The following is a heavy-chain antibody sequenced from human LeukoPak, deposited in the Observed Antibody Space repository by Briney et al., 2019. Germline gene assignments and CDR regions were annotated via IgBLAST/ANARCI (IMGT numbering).Heavy chain of an antibody. Sequence: GGSLRLSCAASGFTFSSNYMSWVRQAPGKGLEWGSVIYSGGSTYYSDSVKGRFTISRDNSKNTLYLQMNSLRAEDTAVYYCARDQVAASYYYYYMDVWGKGTTVTVSS. CDR3: ARDQVAASYYYYYMDV. CDR2: IYSGGST. D-gene: IGHD2-15*01. V-gene: IGHV3-53*01. CDR1: GFTFSSNY. J-gene: IGHJ6*03.